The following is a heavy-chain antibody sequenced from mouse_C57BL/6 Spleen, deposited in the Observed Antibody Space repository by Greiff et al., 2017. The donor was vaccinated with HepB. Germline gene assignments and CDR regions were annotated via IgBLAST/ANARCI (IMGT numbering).Heavy chain of an antibody. CDR2: ISYDGSN. Sequence: ESGPGLVKPSQSLSLTCSVTGYSITSGYYWNWIRQFPGNKLEWMGYISYDGSNNYNPSLKNRISITRDTSKNQFFLKLNSVTTEDTATYYCAREDSLYFDYWGQGTTLTVSS. CDR3: AREDSLYFDY. V-gene: IGHV3-6*01. CDR1: GYSITSGYY. D-gene: IGHD6-1*01. J-gene: IGHJ2*01.